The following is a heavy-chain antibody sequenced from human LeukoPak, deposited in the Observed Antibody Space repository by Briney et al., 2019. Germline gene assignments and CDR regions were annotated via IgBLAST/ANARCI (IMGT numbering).Heavy chain of an antibody. CDR1: GGSFSGYY. V-gene: IGHV4-34*01. CDR3: ARGANTIFGVVIGIDY. J-gene: IGHJ4*02. Sequence: SETLSLTCAVYGGSFSGYYWSWIRQPPGKGLEWIGGINHSGSTNYNPSLKSRVTISVDTSKNQFSLKLSSVTAADMAVYYCARGANTIFGVVIGIDYWGQGTLVTVSS. CDR2: INHSGST. D-gene: IGHD3-3*01.